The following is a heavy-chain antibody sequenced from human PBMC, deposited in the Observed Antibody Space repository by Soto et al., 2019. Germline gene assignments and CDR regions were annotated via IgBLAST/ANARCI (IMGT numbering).Heavy chain of an antibody. V-gene: IGHV2-26*01. CDR2: IFSNDEK. CDR3: ALIYSNYLPRYLFDY. CDR1: GFSLSNARMG. Sequence: SGPTLVNPTETLTLTCTVSGFSLSNARMGVSWIRQPPGKALEWLAHIFSNDEKSYSTSLKSRLTISKDTSKSQVVLTMTNMDPVDTATYYCALIYSNYLPRYLFDYWGQGSLVTGSS. D-gene: IGHD4-4*01. J-gene: IGHJ4*02.